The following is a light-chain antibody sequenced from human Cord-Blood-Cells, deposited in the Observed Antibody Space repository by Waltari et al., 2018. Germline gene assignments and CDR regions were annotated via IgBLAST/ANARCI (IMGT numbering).Light chain of an antibody. CDR2: GAS. J-gene: IGKJ2*01. CDR1: QSVSSSY. V-gene: IGKV3-20*01. Sequence: DIVLTQSPGTLPLSPGERATLSCSASQSVSSSYLAWYQQKPGQAPRLLIYGASSRATGIPDRFSGSGSGTDFTLTISSLEPEDFAVYYCQQYGSSPPYTFGQGTKLEIK. CDR3: QQYGSSPPYT.